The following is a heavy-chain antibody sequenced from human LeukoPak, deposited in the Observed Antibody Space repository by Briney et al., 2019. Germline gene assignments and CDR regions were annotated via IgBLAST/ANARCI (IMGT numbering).Heavy chain of an antibody. CDR1: GFSFSSYA. V-gene: IGHV3-23*01. J-gene: IGHJ4*02. CDR2: ITDSGSSA. D-gene: IGHD4-17*01. Sequence: GGSLRLSCAASGFSFSSYAMSWVRQAPGKGLEWVSTITDSGSSAYYADSVKGRFTISRDNSKNTLYLQMNRLRAEDTALYYCASDLNYGDYLTDYWGQGTLVTVSS. CDR3: ASDLNYGDYLTDY.